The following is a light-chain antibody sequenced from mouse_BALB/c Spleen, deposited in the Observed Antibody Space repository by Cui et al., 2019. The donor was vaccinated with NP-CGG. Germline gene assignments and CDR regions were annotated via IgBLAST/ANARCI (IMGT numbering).Light chain of an antibody. CDR1: IGAVTTSNY. Sequence: QASVTQVSALTTSPGETVTLTCRSSIGAVTTSNYANWVQEKPDHLFTGLIGGTNNRAPGVPARFSGSLIGDKTALTITGAQTEDEAIYFCTLWYSNHWVFGGGTKLTVL. J-gene: IGLJ1*01. V-gene: IGLV1*01. CDR2: GTN. CDR3: TLWYSNHWV.